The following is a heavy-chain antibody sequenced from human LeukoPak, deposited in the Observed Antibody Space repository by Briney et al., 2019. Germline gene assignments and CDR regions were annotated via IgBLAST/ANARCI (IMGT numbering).Heavy chain of an antibody. D-gene: IGHD3-10*01. CDR3: GRGGFARSNYYGSGSYYNLLDY. J-gene: IGHJ4*02. CDR2: INHSGST. CDR1: GGSFSGYY. Sequence: SETLSLTCAVYGGSFSGYYWSWIRQPPGKGLEWIGEINHSGSTNYNPSLKSRVTISVDTSKNQFSLKLSSVTAADTAVYYCGRGGFARSNYYGSGSYYNLLDYWGQGTLVTVSS. V-gene: IGHV4-34*01.